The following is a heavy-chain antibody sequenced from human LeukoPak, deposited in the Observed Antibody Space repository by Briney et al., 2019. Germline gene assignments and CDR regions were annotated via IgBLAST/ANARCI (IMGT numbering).Heavy chain of an antibody. CDR3: ARGRPYYYDSSGYYFDY. CDR1: GGSFSGYY. D-gene: IGHD3-22*01. V-gene: IGHV4-34*01. J-gene: IGHJ4*02. Sequence: PLETLSLTCAVYGGSFSGYYWSWIRQPPGKGLEWIGEINHSGSTNYNPSLKSRVTISVDTSKNQFSLKLSSVTAADTAVYYCARGRPYYYDSSGYYFDYWGQGTLVTVSS. CDR2: INHSGST.